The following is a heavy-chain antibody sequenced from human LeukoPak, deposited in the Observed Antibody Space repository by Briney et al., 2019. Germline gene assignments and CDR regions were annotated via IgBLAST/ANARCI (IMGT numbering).Heavy chain of an antibody. CDR3: ARDWGGRGFDI. D-gene: IGHD3-16*01. J-gene: IGHJ3*02. CDR2: IYHSGST. Sequence: SETLSLTCTVSGYSISSGYFWGWIRQPPGKGLEWIGTIYHSGSTYYNASLESRVTISVDTSKNQFSLKLSSVTAADTAVYYCARDWGGRGFDIWGQGTMVTVSS. CDR1: GYSISSGYF. V-gene: IGHV4-38-2*02.